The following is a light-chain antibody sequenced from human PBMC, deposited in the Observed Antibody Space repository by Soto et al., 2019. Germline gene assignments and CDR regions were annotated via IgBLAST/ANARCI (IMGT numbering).Light chain of an antibody. CDR2: ANS. CDR1: SSNIGAGFH. Sequence: QSVLTQPPSVSGAPGQRVTISCTGSSSNIGAGFHIHWYQQLPGTAPKLLIYANSNRPSGVPDRFSGSKSGTSASLAITGLQAEDEADYYCQSYDSSLSGYVFGTGTKLTV. V-gene: IGLV1-40*01. CDR3: QSYDSSLSGYV. J-gene: IGLJ1*01.